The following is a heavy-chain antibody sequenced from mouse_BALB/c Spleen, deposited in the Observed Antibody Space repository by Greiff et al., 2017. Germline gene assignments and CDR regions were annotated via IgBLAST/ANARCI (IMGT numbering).Heavy chain of an antibody. CDR1: GFAFSSYD. Sequence: EVKVEESGGGLVKPGGSLKLSCAASGFAFSSYDMSWVRQTPEKRLEWVAYISSGGGSTYYPDTVKGRFTISRDNAKNTLYLQMSSLKSEDTAMYYCARHTVSWFAYWGQGTLVTVSA. CDR2: ISSGGGST. V-gene: IGHV5-12-1*01. J-gene: IGHJ3*01. D-gene: IGHD1-1*01. CDR3: ARHTVSWFAY.